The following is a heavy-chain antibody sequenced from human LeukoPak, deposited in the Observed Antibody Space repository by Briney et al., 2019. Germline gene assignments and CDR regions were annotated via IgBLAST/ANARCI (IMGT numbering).Heavy chain of an antibody. Sequence: SETLSLTCTVSGGSLSSYYWSWIRQPPGKGLEWIGYIYYSGSTYYNPSLKSRVTISVDTSKNQFSLKLSSVTAADTAVYYCARHLRYWYDSSGSYYWGQGTLVTVSS. V-gene: IGHV4-59*08. CDR1: GGSLSSYY. D-gene: IGHD3-22*01. CDR2: IYYSGST. J-gene: IGHJ4*02. CDR3: ARHLRYWYDSSGSYY.